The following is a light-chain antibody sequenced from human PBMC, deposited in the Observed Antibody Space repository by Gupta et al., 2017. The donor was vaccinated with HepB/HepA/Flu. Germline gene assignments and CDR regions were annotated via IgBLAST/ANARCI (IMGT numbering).Light chain of an antibody. CDR3: MRSLPTGYS. V-gene: IGKV2-28*01. J-gene: IGKJ2*03. Sequence: DIVMTQSPLSLPVTPGEPASISCRSSQSLLHSNGYNYLDWYLQKPGQSPQRLIYLGSMRASGVHDRISGRASGADITLKISMVDAEDVRVYYCMRSLPTGYSFGQGTKLEIK. CDR2: LGS. CDR1: QSLLHSNGYNY.